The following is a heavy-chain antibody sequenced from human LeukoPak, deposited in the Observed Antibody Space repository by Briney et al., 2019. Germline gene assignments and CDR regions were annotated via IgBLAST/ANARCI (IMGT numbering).Heavy chain of an antibody. CDR3: ARVGGYDHYFDY. CDR1: GFTFSSYA. J-gene: IGHJ4*02. CDR2: ISSNGGST. V-gene: IGHV3-64*01. Sequence: PGGSLRLSCAASGFTFSSYAMHWVRQAPGKGLEYVSAISSNGGSTYYANSVKGRFTISRDNSKNTLYLQMGSLRAEDMAVYYCARVGGYDHYFDYWGQGTLVTVSS. D-gene: IGHD5-12*01.